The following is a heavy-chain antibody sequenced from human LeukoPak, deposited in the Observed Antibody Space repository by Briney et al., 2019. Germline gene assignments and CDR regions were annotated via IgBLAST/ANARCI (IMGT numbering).Heavy chain of an antibody. CDR2: FKTNSGQV. Sequence: GGSLRLSCVASGFTFSDYAMNWVRQAPGKGLEWVSTFKTNSGQVYHAESVRGRFTISRDNSENIVYLQMNNLRAEDTAVYYCAGRVTGYSSGYVYWGQGTLVTVSS. J-gene: IGHJ4*02. V-gene: IGHV3-23*01. CDR3: AGRVTGYSSGYVY. D-gene: IGHD5-18*01. CDR1: GFTFSDYA.